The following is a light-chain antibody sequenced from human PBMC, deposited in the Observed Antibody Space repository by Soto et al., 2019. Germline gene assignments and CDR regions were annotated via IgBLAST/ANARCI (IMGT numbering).Light chain of an antibody. CDR2: TNN. V-gene: IGLV1-44*01. J-gene: IGLJ2*01. CDR3: AAGDDSLNGVV. Sequence: QSVLTQPPSASGTPGQRVTISCSGSSSNIGSNTVSWYQQLPGTAPKLLIYTNNQRPSGVPDRFSGSKSGTSASLAISGLQSEDEADYYCAAGDDSLNGVVFGGGTQLTVL. CDR1: SSNIGSNT.